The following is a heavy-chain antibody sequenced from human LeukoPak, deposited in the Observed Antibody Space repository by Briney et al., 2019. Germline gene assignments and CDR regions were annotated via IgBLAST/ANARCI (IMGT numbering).Heavy chain of an antibody. Sequence: GGSLRLSCAASGFTFSSYAMSWVRQAPGKGLEWVSAISGSGGSTYYADSVKGRFTIPRDNSKHTLYLQMNSLRAEDTAVYYCAKDLDIVVVVAASYPFDYWGQGTLVTVST. J-gene: IGHJ4*02. CDR2: ISGSGGST. CDR1: GFTFSSYA. CDR3: AKDLDIVVVVAASYPFDY. D-gene: IGHD2-15*01. V-gene: IGHV3-23*01.